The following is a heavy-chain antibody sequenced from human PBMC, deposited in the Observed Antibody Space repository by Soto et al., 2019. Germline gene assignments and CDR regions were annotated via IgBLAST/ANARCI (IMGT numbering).Heavy chain of an antibody. J-gene: IGHJ4*01. CDR2: IYYTGST. D-gene: IGHD5-12*01. V-gene: IGHV4-59*08. Sequence: PSETLSLTCTVSGGSINDYYWSWIRQPPGKGLEWIGYIYYTGSTIYNPFFRSRVTISVDTSKDQFSLKPSSVTAADTAVYYCARQGGYDYFDYWGQGALVTVSS. CDR3: ARQGGYDYFDY. CDR1: GGSINDYY.